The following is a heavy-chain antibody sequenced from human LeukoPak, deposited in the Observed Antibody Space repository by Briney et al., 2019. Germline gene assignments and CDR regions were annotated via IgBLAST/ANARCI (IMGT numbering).Heavy chain of an antibody. CDR2: IDYSGYT. J-gene: IGHJ5*02. CDR3: ARGGYYGSGNDFRFDP. D-gene: IGHD3-10*01. V-gene: IGHV4-59*13. Sequence: NPSETLSLTCTVSGGSISSYYWSWIRQPPGKGLEWIGYIDYSGYTNYNPSLKSRVTISVDTSKNQFSLMLTSVTAADTAVYFCARGGYYGSGNDFRFDPWGQGILVTVSS. CDR1: GGSISSYY.